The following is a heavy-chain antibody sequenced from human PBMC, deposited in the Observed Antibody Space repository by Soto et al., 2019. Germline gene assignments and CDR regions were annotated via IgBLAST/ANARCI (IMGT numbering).Heavy chain of an antibody. CDR1: EFTFTKYA. D-gene: IGHD1-1*01. CDR2: ITGSGGST. V-gene: IGHV3-23*01. CDR3: AKQLGAHIDY. Sequence: GGSLRLSCAASEFTFTKYAMNWVRQAPGKGLEWVSTITGSGGSTYYADSVKGRFTISRDNSRNTLYLQMNSLRAEDTAVYYCAKQLGAHIDYWGQGTLVTVSS. J-gene: IGHJ4*02.